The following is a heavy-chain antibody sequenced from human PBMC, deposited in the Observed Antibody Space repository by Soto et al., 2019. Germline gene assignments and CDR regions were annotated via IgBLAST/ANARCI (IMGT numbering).Heavy chain of an antibody. D-gene: IGHD5-12*01. CDR1: GFTFSSYE. J-gene: IGHJ3*02. CDR3: TKEKSVMYSGYDAFDI. V-gene: IGHV3-48*03. CDR2: ISSSGTI. Sequence: GGSLRLSCAASGFTFSSYEMDWVRQAPGKGLEWVAYISSSGTILYADSVEGRFTISGDNADNSLYLQMNSLRAEDTAVYYCTKEKSVMYSGYDAFDIWGRGTMVTVSS.